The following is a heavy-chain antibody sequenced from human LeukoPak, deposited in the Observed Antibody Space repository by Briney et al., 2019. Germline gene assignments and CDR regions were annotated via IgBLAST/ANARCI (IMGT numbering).Heavy chain of an antibody. D-gene: IGHD6-13*01. V-gene: IGHV4-34*01. CDR3: ARDGSSWSRLVLNASGWFDP. Sequence: PSETLSLTCAVYGGSFSGYYWSWIRQPPGKGLEWIGEINHSGSTNYNPSLKSRVTISVDTSKNQFSLNLSSVTAADTAVYYCARDGSSWSRLVLNASGWFDPWGQGTLVTVSS. CDR1: GGSFSGYY. J-gene: IGHJ5*02. CDR2: INHSGST.